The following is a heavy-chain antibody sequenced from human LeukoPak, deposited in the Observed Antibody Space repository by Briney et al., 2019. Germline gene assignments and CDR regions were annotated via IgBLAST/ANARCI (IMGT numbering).Heavy chain of an antibody. CDR3: ARQPYGDCFDY. CDR2: INHSGST. J-gene: IGHJ4*02. Sequence: SETLSLTCAVYGGSFSGYYWSRIRQPPGKGLEWIGEINHSGSTNYNPSLKSRVTISVDTSKNQFSLKLSSVTAADTAVYYCARQPYGDCFDYWGQGTLVTVSS. V-gene: IGHV4-34*01. CDR1: GGSFSGYY. D-gene: IGHD4-17*01.